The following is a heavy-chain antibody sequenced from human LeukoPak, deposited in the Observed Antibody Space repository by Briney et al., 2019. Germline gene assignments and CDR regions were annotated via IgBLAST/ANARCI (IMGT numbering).Heavy chain of an antibody. CDR3: ARATGYYSLGTYYYYYGMDV. CDR1: GVSFSGYY. J-gene: IGHJ6*02. CDR2: INHSGST. Sequence: SETLSLTCAVYGVSFSGYYWSWIRQPPGKGLEWIGQINHSGSTNYNPSLKSRVTISVDTSKNQFSLKLSSVTAADTAVYYCARATGYYSLGTYYYYYGMDVWGQGTTVTVSS. V-gene: IGHV4-34*01. D-gene: IGHD3-9*01.